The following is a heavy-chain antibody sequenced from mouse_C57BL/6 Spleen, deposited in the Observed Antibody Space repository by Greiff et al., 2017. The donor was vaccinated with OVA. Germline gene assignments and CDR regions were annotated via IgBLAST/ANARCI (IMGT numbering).Heavy chain of an antibody. CDR3: ARVPLYGNYFDY. CDR1: GFTFSDYG. D-gene: IGHD2-1*01. V-gene: IGHV5-17*01. CDR2: ISSGSSTI. J-gene: IGHJ2*01. Sequence: EVMLVESGGGLVKPGGSLKLSCAASGFTFSDYGMHWVRQAPEKGLEWVAYISSGSSTIYYADAVKGRFTISRDNAKNTLFLQMTSLRSEDTAMYYCARVPLYGNYFDYWGQGTTLTVSS.